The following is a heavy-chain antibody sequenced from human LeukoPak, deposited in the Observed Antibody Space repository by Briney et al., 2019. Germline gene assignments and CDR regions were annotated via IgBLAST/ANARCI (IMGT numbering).Heavy chain of an antibody. CDR1: GFTFSDYY. V-gene: IGHV3-11*01. CDR2: ISSGGSKI. CDR3: ARRRYVAGSDY. D-gene: IGHD6-19*01. J-gene: IGHJ4*02. Sequence: GGSLRLSCAASGFTFSDYYMSWIRQAPGKGLEWVSYISSGGSKIYYADSVKGRFTTSRDNAKNSLYLQMNSLRAEDTAVYYCARRRYVAGSDYWGQGTLVTVSS.